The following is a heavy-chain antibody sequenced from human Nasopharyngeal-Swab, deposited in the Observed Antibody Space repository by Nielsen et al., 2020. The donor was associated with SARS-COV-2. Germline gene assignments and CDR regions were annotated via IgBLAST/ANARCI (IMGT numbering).Heavy chain of an antibody. Sequence: ASVKVSCKASGYTFTSYDTNWVRQATGQGLEWMGWMNPNSGNTGYAQKFQGRVTMTRNTSISTAYMELSSLRSEDTAVYYCARGPRMYYYDSSGYYPYYYYYGMDVWGQGTTVTVSS. CDR2: MNPNSGNT. CDR3: ARGPRMYYYDSSGYYPYYYYYGMDV. V-gene: IGHV1-8*01. CDR1: GYTFTSYD. J-gene: IGHJ6*02. D-gene: IGHD3-22*01.